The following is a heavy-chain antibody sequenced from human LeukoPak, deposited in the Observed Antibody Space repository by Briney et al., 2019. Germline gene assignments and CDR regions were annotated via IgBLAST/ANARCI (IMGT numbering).Heavy chain of an antibody. J-gene: IGHJ4*02. Sequence: ASVKVSCKASGFRVSDYLIHWIRQAPGQGPQYMGWINPDNGGTHYSQHFQVRVTMTRDTSVSTVYMELTGLSSDDTAVYFCARGLFGTTWFDFWGQGTLVTVSS. CDR1: GFRVSDYL. D-gene: IGHD1-1*01. CDR2: INPDNGGT. CDR3: ARGLFGTTWFDF. V-gene: IGHV1-2*02.